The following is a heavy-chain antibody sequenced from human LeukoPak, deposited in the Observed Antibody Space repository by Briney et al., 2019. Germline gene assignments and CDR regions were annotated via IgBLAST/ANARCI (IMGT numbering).Heavy chain of an antibody. CDR1: AFTLATDA. D-gene: IGHD3-10*01. CDR2: IWHDGIHT. V-gene: IGHV3-33*01. Sequence: GRSLTLACAPAAFTLATDAIHSVRHAPGQGLEWVAHIWHDGIHTIQSNSVRGQFTISRDNSKNQVYLQMNNHRPVDKSVYYCAREIFGSGCYPDFWGQGTLVTVS. CDR3: AREIFGSGCYPDF. J-gene: IGHJ4*02.